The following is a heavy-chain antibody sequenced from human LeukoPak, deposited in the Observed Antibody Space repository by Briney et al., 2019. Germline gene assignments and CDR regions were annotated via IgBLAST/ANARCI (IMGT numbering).Heavy chain of an antibody. CDR3: ARGGCSSTSCYYGVSDY. CDR1: GFTFSCYS. V-gene: IGHV3-21*01. D-gene: IGHD2-2*01. J-gene: IGHJ4*02. Sequence: PGESLRLSCGVWGFTFSCYSVKWVGQPTGKGGVWVSSISRSSSYIYYADSVKGRFTISRDNAKNSLYLQMNSLRAEDTAVYYCARGGCSSTSCYYGVSDYWGQGTLVTVSS. CDR2: ISRSSSYI.